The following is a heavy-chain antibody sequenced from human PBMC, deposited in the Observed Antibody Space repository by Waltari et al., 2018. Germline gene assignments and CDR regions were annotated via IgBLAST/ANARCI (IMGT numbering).Heavy chain of an antibody. CDR2: IIPMFGKT. V-gene: IGHV1-69*05. Sequence: VQLVQSGAEVKKPGSSVKVSCKAAGGPFRNSATSWVRQAPGQGLEWVGGIIPMFGKTNYTQKFQGRVTITTDESTSTAFMELSSLRSEDTAVYYCVYKGYISGRRNLDYWGQGTLVTVSS. D-gene: IGHD6-19*01. CDR3: VYKGYISGRRNLDY. J-gene: IGHJ4*02. CDR1: GGPFRNSA.